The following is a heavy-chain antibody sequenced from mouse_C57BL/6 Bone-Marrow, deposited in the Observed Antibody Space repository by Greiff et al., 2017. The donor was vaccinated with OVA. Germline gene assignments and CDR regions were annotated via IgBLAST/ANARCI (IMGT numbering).Heavy chain of an antibody. CDR1: GYTFTDYT. J-gene: IGHJ3*01. CDR2: IYPRDGST. V-gene: IGHV1-78*01. D-gene: IGHD4-1*01. CDR3: ARSVLGRAWLAY. Sequence: QVQLQQSDAELVKPGASVKISCKASGYTFTDYTIHWMKQRPEQGLEWIGYIYPRDGSTKYNEKFKGKATLTADKSSSQAYLQLNSLTSEDSVVCFCARSVLGRAWLAYWGQGTLVTVSA.